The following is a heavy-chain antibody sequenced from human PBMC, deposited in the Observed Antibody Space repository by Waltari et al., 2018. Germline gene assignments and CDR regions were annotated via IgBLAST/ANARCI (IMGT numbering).Heavy chain of an antibody. CDR1: GGSISSSSYY. D-gene: IGHD6-19*01. Sequence: QLQLQESGPGLVKPSETLSFTCTVSGGSISSSSYYWGWIRQPPGKGLEWIGSIYYSGRTYHNPSLKRRVTISVDTSKNQFSLKLSSVTAADTAVYYCATKRESSASGFDYWGQGTLVTVSS. J-gene: IGHJ4*02. V-gene: IGHV4-39*01. CDR2: IYYSGRT. CDR3: ATKRESSASGFDY.